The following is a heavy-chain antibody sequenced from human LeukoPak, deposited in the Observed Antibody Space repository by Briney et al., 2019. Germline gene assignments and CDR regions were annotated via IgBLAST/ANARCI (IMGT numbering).Heavy chain of an antibody. V-gene: IGHV3-30*04. CDR3: TNSDDYGDY. J-gene: IGHJ4*02. CDR1: GFIFGDYA. CDR2: IAFDDTDR. Sequence: PGGSLRLSCAASGFIFGDYAMHWVRQAPGKGLEWVAAIAFDDTDRYYIDSVKGRFTISRDDSKITLYLHMTSLRAEDTAVYYCTNSDDYGDYWGQGTLVTVSS.